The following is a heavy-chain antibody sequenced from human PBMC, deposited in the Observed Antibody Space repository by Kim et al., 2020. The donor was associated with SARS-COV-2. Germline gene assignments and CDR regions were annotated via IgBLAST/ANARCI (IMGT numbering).Heavy chain of an antibody. D-gene: IGHD3-22*01. CDR2: ISGDGGST. CDR1: GFTFDDYA. J-gene: IGHJ4*02. V-gene: IGHV3-43*02. CDR3: AKAPERRYYYDSSGYYSDY. Sequence: GGSLRLSCAASGFTFDDYAMHWVRQAPGKGLEWVSLISGDGGSTYYADSVKGRFTISRDNSKNSLYLQMNSLRTEDTALYYCAKAPERRYYYDSSGYYSDYWGQGTLVTVSS.